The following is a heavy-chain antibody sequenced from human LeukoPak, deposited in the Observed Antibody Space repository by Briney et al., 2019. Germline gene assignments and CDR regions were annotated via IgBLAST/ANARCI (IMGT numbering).Heavy chain of an antibody. V-gene: IGHV3-23*01. D-gene: IGHD1-1*01. J-gene: IGHJ4*02. Sequence: GGSLRLSCAASGFTFSSYAMSWVRQAPGKGLEWVSGISGSGGSTYYADSVKGRFTISRDNSKNTLYLQMDSLRAEDTAVYYCAKDFSNWYFDYWGQGTLVTVSS. CDR2: ISGSGGST. CDR1: GFTFSSYA. CDR3: AKDFSNWYFDY.